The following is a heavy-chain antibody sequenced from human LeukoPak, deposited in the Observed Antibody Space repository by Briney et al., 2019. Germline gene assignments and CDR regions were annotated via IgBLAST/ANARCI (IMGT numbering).Heavy chain of an antibody. CDR1: GGTFSSYA. Sequence: ASVKVSCKASGGTFSSYAISWVRQAPGQGLEWMGRIIPILGIANYAQKFQGRVTMTRDTSTSTVYMELSSLRSEDTAVYYCASTVSGVSSYYYYGMDVWGQGTTVTVSS. CDR2: IIPILGIA. CDR3: ASTVSGVSSYYYYGMDV. D-gene: IGHD4-11*01. V-gene: IGHV1-69*04. J-gene: IGHJ6*02.